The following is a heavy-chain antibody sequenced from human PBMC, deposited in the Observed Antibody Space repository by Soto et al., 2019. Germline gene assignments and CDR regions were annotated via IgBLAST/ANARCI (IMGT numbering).Heavy chain of an antibody. CDR3: ARRSGYYAD. V-gene: IGHV4-4*02. J-gene: IGHJ4*02. CDR2: ISHSGST. Sequence: QVQLQESGPGLVRPSGALSLTCAVSGGSISSGSWWTWVRQPPGKGLEWIGEISHSGSTNYNSSLRRRVTISVDKSKNQCSLNLSSVTAADTAVYYCARRSGYYADWGQGTLVTVSS. D-gene: IGHD3-16*01. CDR1: GGSISSGSW.